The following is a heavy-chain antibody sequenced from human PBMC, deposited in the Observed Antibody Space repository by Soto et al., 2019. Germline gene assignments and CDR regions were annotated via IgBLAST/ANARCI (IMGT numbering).Heavy chain of an antibody. CDR2: ISAYNGNT. CDR1: GYTFTSYG. D-gene: IGHD2-15*01. CDR3: ARQLGYCSGGSCYYFDY. V-gene: IGHV1-18*01. Sequence: ASVKVSCKASGYTFTSYGISWVRQAPGQGLEWMGWISAYNGNTNYAQKLQGRDTMTTDTSTSTAYMELRSLRSDDTAVYYCARQLGYCSGGSCYYFDYWGQGTLVTVSS. J-gene: IGHJ4*02.